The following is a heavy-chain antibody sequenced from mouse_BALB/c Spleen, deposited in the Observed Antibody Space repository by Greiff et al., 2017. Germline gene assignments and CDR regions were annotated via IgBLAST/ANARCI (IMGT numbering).Heavy chain of an antibody. CDR2: IWSGGST. Sequence: VKVVESGPGLVQPSQSLSITCTASGFSLTSYGVHWVRQSPGKGLEWLGVIWSGGSTDYNAAFISRLSISEDNSKSQVFFKMNSLQADDTAIYYCARGSYGPAWFAYWGQGTLVTVSA. CDR3: ARGSYGPAWFAY. CDR1: GFSLTSYG. J-gene: IGHJ3*01. V-gene: IGHV2-4-1*01. D-gene: IGHD1-1*02.